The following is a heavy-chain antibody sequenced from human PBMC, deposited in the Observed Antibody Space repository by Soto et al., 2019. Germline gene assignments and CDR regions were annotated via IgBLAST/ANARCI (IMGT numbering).Heavy chain of an antibody. V-gene: IGHV3-30*18. CDR1: GFTFSNFG. CDR2: ISFDGSNK. Sequence: QVQLVESGGGVVRPGRSLRLSCAASGFTFSNFGMNWVRQAPGKGLEWVAFISFDGSNKYYVDSVKGRFIISRDNSKSTVSLQMNSLKAEDTAVYFCAKDTSKYSNNWPAYYGLNVWGQGTTVTVSS. CDR3: AKDTSKYSNNWPAYYGLNV. J-gene: IGHJ6*02. D-gene: IGHD6-13*01.